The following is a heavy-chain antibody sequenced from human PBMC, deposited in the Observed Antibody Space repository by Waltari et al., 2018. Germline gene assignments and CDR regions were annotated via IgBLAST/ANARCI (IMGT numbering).Heavy chain of an antibody. CDR3: AGEYRGYYDSSGYPRVFDY. CDR2: INHSGRT. CDR1: GGSFSGYY. Sequence: QVQLQQWGAGLLKPSETLSLTCAVYGGSFSGYYWSWIRQPPGKGLEWIGEINHSGRTNPNPSLKSRVTISVDTSKNQFALKLSSVTAADTAVYYCAGEYRGYYDSSGYPRVFDYWGQGTLVTVSS. V-gene: IGHV4-34*01. D-gene: IGHD3-22*01. J-gene: IGHJ4*02.